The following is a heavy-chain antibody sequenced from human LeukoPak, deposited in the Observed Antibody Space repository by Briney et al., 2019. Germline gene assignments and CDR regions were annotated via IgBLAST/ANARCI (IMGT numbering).Heavy chain of an antibody. CDR1: GFTFSSYG. V-gene: IGHV3-30*02. J-gene: IGHJ4*02. D-gene: IGHD5-18*01. Sequence: GGSLRLSCAASGFTFSSYGMHWVRQAPGKGLEWVAFIRYDGSNKYYADSVKGRFTISRDNSKNTLYLQMNSLRAEDTAVYYCAKDSLRGGYSYGSDYWGQGTLVTVSS. CDR2: IRYDGSNK. CDR3: AKDSLRGGYSYGSDY.